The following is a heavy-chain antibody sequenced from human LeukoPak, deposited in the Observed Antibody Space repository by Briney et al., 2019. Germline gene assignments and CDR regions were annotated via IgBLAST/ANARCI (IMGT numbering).Heavy chain of an antibody. V-gene: IGHV3-21*01. Sequence: GGSLRLSCAASGFTFSSYSMNWVRQAPGKGLEWVSSISSSSSYIYYADSVKGRFTISRDNAKNSLYLQMNSLRAEDTAVYYCATLSTSLYGLDVWGQGTTVTVSS. CDR1: GFTFSSYS. CDR2: ISSSSSYI. J-gene: IGHJ6*02. CDR3: ATLSTSLYGLDV. D-gene: IGHD2-2*01.